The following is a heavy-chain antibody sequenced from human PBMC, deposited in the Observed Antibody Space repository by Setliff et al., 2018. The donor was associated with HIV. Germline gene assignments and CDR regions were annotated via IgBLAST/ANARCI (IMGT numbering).Heavy chain of an antibody. CDR2: IYTSGST. D-gene: IGHD3-22*01. J-gene: IGHJ6*03. Sequence: SETLSLTCTVSGGSISSYYWSWIRQPAGKGLEWIGRIYTSGSTNYNPSLKSRVTMSVDTSKNQFSLKLSSVTAADTAVYYCARVGWSGYYYDYYYYYYMDVWGKGTTVTVSS. CDR1: GGSISSYY. V-gene: IGHV4-4*07. CDR3: ARVGWSGYYYDYYYYYYMDV.